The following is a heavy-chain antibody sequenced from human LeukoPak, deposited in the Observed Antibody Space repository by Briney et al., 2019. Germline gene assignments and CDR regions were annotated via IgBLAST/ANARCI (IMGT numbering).Heavy chain of an antibody. V-gene: IGHV4-59*01. Sequence: PSETLSLTCTVSGGSISSYYWSWIRQPPGKGLEWIGYIYCSGSTNYNPSLKSRVTISVDTSKNQFSLKLSSVTAANTAVYYCAGSYYDEVDYWGQGTLVTVSS. CDR1: GGSISSYY. CDR2: IYCSGST. CDR3: AGSYYDEVDY. D-gene: IGHD3-22*01. J-gene: IGHJ4*02.